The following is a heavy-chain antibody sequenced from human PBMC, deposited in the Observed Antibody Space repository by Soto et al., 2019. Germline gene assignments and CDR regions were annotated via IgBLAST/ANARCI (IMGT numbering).Heavy chain of an antibody. Sequence: QLHLVESGGGVVRPGESLRLSCVDSGFSFRTYPMHWVRQAPGKGLEWVALISYDGNSEAYGESVRDRFTVSRDNSKNTLYLQLNSLRPEDTAVYYCATSSGYLNYFDYWGQGTLVTVSS. V-gene: IGHV3-30-3*01. CDR3: ATSSGYLNYFDY. D-gene: IGHD6-19*01. J-gene: IGHJ4*02. CDR2: ISYDGNSE. CDR1: GFSFRTYP.